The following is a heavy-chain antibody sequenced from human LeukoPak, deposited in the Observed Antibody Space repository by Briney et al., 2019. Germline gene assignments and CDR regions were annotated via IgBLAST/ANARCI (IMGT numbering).Heavy chain of an antibody. CDR3: AKGPTIAVAADWYFDL. CDR2: ISWNSGSI. CDR1: GFTFDDYA. D-gene: IGHD6-19*01. J-gene: IGHJ2*01. Sequence: PGGSLRLSCAASGFTFDDYAMHWVRQAPGKDLEWVSGISWNSGSIGYADSVKGRFTISRDNAKNSLYLQMNSLRAEDTALYYCAKGPTIAVAADWYFDLWGRGTLVTVSS. V-gene: IGHV3-9*01.